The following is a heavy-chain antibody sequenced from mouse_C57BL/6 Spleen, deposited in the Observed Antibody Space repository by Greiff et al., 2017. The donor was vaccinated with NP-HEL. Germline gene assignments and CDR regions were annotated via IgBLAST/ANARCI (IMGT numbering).Heavy chain of an antibody. CDR1: GYAFSSYW. CDR3: ARGDDYGFAY. J-gene: IGHJ3*01. CDR2: IYPGDGDT. Sequence: QVQLQQSGAELVKPGASVKISCKASGYAFSSYWMNWVKQRPGKGLEWIGQIYPGDGDTNYNGKFKGKSTLTVDKSSSTAYMQLSSLTSEDSAVYYCARGDDYGFAYWGQGTLVTVSA. D-gene: IGHD2-4*01. V-gene: IGHV1-80*01.